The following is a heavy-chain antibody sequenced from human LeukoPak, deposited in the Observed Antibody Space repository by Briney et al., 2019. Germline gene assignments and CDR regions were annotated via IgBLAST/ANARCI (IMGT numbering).Heavy chain of an antibody. CDR1: GYSFTSYW. D-gene: IGHD1-26*01. Sequence: GESLKISCKGSGYSFTSYWIGWVRQMPGKGLEWMGIIYPGDSDTRYSPSFQGQVTISADKSISTAYLQWSSLKASDTATYYCARQGGSYQRGVRYFDYWGQGTLVTVSS. J-gene: IGHJ4*02. CDR3: ARQGGSYQRGVRYFDY. CDR2: IYPGDSDT. V-gene: IGHV5-51*01.